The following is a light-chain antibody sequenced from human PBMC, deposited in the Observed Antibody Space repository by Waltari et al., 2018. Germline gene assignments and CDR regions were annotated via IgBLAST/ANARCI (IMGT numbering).Light chain of an antibody. V-gene: IGKV3-20*01. CDR1: QSVSSSY. CDR3: QQYGSSPSAT. Sequence: EIVLTQSPGTLSLSPGERATLSCRASQSVSSSYLAWYQQKPGQAPRLLIDGASSRATGIPDRFSGRGSGTDFTLTINRLEPEDFAMYYCQQYGSSPSATFGGGTKVEIK. J-gene: IGKJ4*01. CDR2: GAS.